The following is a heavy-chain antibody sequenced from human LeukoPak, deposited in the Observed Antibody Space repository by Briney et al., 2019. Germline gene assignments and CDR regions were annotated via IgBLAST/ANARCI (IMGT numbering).Heavy chain of an antibody. CDR2: INHSGST. D-gene: IGHD6-13*01. CDR3: ARGAAGISFDY. CDR1: GGSLSGYY. V-gene: IGHV4-34*01. J-gene: IGHJ4*02. Sequence: PSETLSLTCAVYGGSLSGYYWSWIRQPPGKGLEWIGEINHSGSTNYNPSLKSRVTISVDTSKNQFSLKLSSVTAADTAVYYCARGAAGISFDYWGQGTLVTVSS.